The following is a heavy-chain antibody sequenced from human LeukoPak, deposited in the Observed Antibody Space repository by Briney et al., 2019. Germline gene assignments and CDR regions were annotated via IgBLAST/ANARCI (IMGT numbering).Heavy chain of an antibody. D-gene: IGHD1-1*01. Sequence: GGSLRLSCAASGFTFSSYAMSWVRQAPGKGLEWVSTIYSGGSKYYADFVKGRFTISSDNFKNTLYLQMNNLRAEDTAIYYCARDLEVDWGQGALVTVSS. CDR2: IYSGGSK. CDR3: ARDLEVD. CDR1: GFTFSSYA. J-gene: IGHJ4*02. V-gene: IGHV3-23*01.